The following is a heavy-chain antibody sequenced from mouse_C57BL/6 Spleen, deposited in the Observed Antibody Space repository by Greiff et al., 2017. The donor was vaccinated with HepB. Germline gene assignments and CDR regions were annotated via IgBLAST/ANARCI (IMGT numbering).Heavy chain of an antibody. CDR1: GYTFTDYE. J-gene: IGHJ1*03. V-gene: IGHV1-15*01. CDR2: IDPETGGT. CDR3: TLLRLRYFDV. Sequence: QVQLKQSGAELVRPGASVTLSCKASGYTFTDYEMHWVKQTPVHGLEWIGAIDPETGGTAYNQKFKGKAILTADKSSSTAYMELRSLTSEDSAVYYCTLLRLRYFDVWGTGTTVTVSS. D-gene: IGHD1-2*01.